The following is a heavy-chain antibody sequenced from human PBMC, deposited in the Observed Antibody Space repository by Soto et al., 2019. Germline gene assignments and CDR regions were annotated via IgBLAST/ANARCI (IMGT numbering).Heavy chain of an antibody. J-gene: IGHJ6*02. CDR1: GGSFSGYY. CDR3: ARGQRGGVILYYYYGMDV. Sequence: SETLSLTCAVYGGSFSGYYWSWIRQPPGKGLEWIGEINHSGSTNYNPSLKSRVTISVDTSKNQFSLKLSSVTAADTAVYYCARGQRGGVILYYYYGMDVWGQGTTVTVSS. CDR2: INHSGST. V-gene: IGHV4-34*01. D-gene: IGHD3-16*02.